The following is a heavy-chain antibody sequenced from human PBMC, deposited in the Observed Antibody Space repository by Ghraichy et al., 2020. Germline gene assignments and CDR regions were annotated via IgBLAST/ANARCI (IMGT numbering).Heavy chain of an antibody. V-gene: IGHV3-23*01. J-gene: IGHJ4*02. CDR1: GFTFRSFA. Sequence: GGSLRLSCAASGFTFRSFAMRWVRQAPGKGLEWVSAISGSGDSTYYADSVKGRFTISRDNSKNTLYLQMNSLRAEDTAVYYCATRPYYDILIGYGGLDFWGQGTLVTVSS. D-gene: IGHD3-9*01. CDR2: ISGSGDST. CDR3: ATRPYYDILIGYGGLDF.